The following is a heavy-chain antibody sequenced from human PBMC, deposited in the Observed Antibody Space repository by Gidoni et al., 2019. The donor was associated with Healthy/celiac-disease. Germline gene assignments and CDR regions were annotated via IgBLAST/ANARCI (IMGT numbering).Heavy chain of an antibody. CDR3: AKGDHYYYYMDV. CDR2: ISYDGSNK. J-gene: IGHJ6*03. CDR1: GFPFGSYG. V-gene: IGHV3-30*18. Sequence: QVQLVESGGGVVQPGRSLRLSCAASGFPFGSYGRHWVRRAPGKGLEWVAVISYDGSNKYYADSVKGRFTIARDNSKNTLYLQMNSLRAEDTAVYYCAKGDHYYYYMDVWGKGTTVTVSS.